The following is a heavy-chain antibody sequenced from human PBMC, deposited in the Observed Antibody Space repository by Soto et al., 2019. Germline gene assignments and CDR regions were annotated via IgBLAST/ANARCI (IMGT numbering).Heavy chain of an antibody. J-gene: IGHJ3*02. CDR1: GFTFSSYA. D-gene: IGHD6-6*01. Sequence: GGSLRLSCAASGFTFSSYAMHWVRQAPGKGLEWVAVISYDGSNKYYADSVKGRFTISRDNSKNTLYLQMNSLRAEDTAVYCCARDMMEYSSSYDAFDIWGQGTMVTVSS. CDR2: ISYDGSNK. CDR3: ARDMMEYSSSYDAFDI. V-gene: IGHV3-30*04.